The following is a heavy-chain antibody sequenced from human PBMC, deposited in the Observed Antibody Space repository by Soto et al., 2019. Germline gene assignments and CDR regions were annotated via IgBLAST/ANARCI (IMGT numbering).Heavy chain of an antibody. D-gene: IGHD1-1*01. CDR1: GGSVRAPDW. Sequence: PSETLSLTCTLSGGSVRAPDWWNWVRQSPGKGLEWIAEVHISGHSNYNPSLRSRVSVSIDSSKNQFYLNLNSVTAADTAIYYCARVRQGCSANNCYFDPWGQGTQVTVS. V-gene: IGHV4-4*02. CDR3: ARVRQGCSANNCYFDP. J-gene: IGHJ5*01. CDR2: VHISGHS.